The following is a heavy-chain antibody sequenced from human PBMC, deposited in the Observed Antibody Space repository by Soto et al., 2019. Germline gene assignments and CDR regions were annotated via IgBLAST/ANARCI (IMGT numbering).Heavy chain of an antibody. CDR2: ISSSRSNI. Sequence: GGSLRLSCAASGFTFGSYSMNWVRQAPGKGLEWVSSISSSRSNIYYADTVKGRFTISRDNSKNTLYLQMNSLRAEDTAVYYCARCYQTFNQYYDFWSGYYYYFDYWGQGTLVTVSS. J-gene: IGHJ4*02. CDR1: GFTFGSYS. V-gene: IGHV3-21*01. D-gene: IGHD3-3*01. CDR3: ARCYQTFNQYYDFWSGYYYYFDY.